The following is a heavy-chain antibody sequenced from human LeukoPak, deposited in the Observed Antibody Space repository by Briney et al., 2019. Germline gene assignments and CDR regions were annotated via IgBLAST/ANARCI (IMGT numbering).Heavy chain of an antibody. CDR2: MSYSGST. CDR1: GDSITSYY. D-gene: IGHD6-13*01. V-gene: IGHV4-59*08. Sequence: PSETLSLTCTVSGDSITSYYWSWIRQPPGKGLEWIGSMSYSGSTNYNPSLNSRVTMSQDTTKNQFSLRLNSVTAADTAVYYCARRRAEGGSNGHYNWFVPWGERGLVSVSS. J-gene: IGHJ5*02. CDR3: ARRRAEGGSNGHYNWFVP.